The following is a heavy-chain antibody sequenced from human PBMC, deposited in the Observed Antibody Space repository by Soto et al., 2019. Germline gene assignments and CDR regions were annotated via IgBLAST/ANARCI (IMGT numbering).Heavy chain of an antibody. CDR1: CGSISVYY. Sequence: PSETLSLTCTISCGSISVYYWSWIRQPPGQALEWIGYIYYSGSPYYNPSLRSRVIISADTSKSQISLKLHSATAADTAVYYCARGVGSSPPRYWGRGTLVTVSS. CDR3: ARGVGSSPPRY. V-gene: IGHV4-59*01. D-gene: IGHD1-26*01. J-gene: IGHJ4*02. CDR2: IYYSGSP.